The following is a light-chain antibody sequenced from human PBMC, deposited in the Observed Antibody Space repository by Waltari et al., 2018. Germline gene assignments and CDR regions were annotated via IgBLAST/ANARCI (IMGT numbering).Light chain of an antibody. CDR1: SSDVGGYNY. J-gene: IGLJ2*01. Sequence: QSALTQPRSVSGSPGQSVTISCTGTSSDVGGYNYVSWYQHHPGKAPKPRIYGVTKRPSGVPDRFSGSKSGNTASLTISGLHAEDEADYYCCSYAGSSTFVVFGGGTKLTVL. V-gene: IGLV2-11*01. CDR3: CSYAGSSTFVV. CDR2: GVT.